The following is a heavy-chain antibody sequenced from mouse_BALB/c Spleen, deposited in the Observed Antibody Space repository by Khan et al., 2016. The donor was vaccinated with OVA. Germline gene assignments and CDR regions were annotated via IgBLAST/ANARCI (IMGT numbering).Heavy chain of an antibody. Sequence: VQLQQSGAELVKPGASVKLSCKTSGYTFTSYWIQWVKQRPGQGLGWIGQIFPGTDTTYYNENFKGKATLTVDTSSNTAYMQFSSLTSEDSAVYCGARGYVGNYELAYWGQGTLVTVSP. CDR1: GYTFTSYW. J-gene: IGHJ3*01. CDR2: IFPGTDTT. V-gene: IGHV1S132*01. CDR3: ARGYVGNYELAY. D-gene: IGHD2-1*01.